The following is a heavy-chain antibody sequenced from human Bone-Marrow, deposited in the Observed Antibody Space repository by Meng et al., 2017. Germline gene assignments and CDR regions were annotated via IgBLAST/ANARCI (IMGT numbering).Heavy chain of an antibody. CDR1: GYSFTSYW. Sequence: KDSCKGSGYSFTSYWIGWVRQMPGKGLEWMGIIYPGDSDTRYSPSFQGQVTISADKSISTAYLQWSSLKASDTAMYYCARRVTMVRGVIMRAFDIWGQGTMVTVSS. CDR2: IYPGDSDT. J-gene: IGHJ3*02. CDR3: ARRVTMVRGVIMRAFDI. D-gene: IGHD3-10*01. V-gene: IGHV5-51*01.